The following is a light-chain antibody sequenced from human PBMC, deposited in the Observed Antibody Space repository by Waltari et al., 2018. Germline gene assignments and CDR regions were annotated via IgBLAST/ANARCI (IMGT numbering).Light chain of an antibody. V-gene: IGLV2-23*02. Sequence: QSALTQPASVSGSPGQSITISCTGTSSDVGGYNYVSWYQQYPDKAPKLMIYDVSKRPSGVSNRFYGSKSGNTASLTISGLQAEDEADYYCCSYAGSSTHVLFGGGTKLTVL. CDR2: DVS. J-gene: IGLJ2*01. CDR3: CSYAGSSTHVL. CDR1: SSDVGGYNY.